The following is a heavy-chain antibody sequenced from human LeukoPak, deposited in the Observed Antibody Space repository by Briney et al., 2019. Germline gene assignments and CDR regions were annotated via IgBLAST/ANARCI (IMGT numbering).Heavy chain of an antibody. D-gene: IGHD3-22*01. Sequence: GGPLRLSCAASQFTFNIYAMNWVRQAPGKGLEWVSTISGSGDATYYADSVKGRFTISRDNSKNTLYLQMNSLRAEDTAVYYCAKIFPDSSGYYYGMDVWGQGTTVTVSS. J-gene: IGHJ6*02. CDR1: QFTFNIYA. CDR2: ISGSGDAT. V-gene: IGHV3-23*01. CDR3: AKIFPDSSGYYYGMDV.